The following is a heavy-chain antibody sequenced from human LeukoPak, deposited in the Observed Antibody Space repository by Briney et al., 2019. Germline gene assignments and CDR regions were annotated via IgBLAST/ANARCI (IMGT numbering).Heavy chain of an antibody. CDR2: ISYDGSNI. Sequence: GKSLRLSCATSGFTFNAYGMHWVRQAPAKGLEWVAFISYDGSNIYYVDSVKGRFTISRNNSKNTLYLQMNDLRTEETAVYYCAKDPDFYYWGQGTLVTVSS. CDR1: GFTFNAYG. V-gene: IGHV3-30*18. J-gene: IGHJ4*02. CDR3: AKDPDFYY.